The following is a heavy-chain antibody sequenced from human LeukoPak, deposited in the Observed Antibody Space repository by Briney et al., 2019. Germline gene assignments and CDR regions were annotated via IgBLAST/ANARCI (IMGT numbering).Heavy chain of an antibody. V-gene: IGHV1-2*06. CDR3: ARVVDSGYDNAYDY. J-gene: IGHJ4*02. CDR1: GYTFTGYY. CDR2: INPNSGGT. Sequence: ASVKVSCKASGYTFTGYYMHWVRQAPGQGLEWMGRINPNSGGTNYAQKFQGRVTMTRDTSISTAYMELSGLRSDDTAVYYCARVVDSGYDNAYDYWGQGTLVTVSS. D-gene: IGHD5-12*01.